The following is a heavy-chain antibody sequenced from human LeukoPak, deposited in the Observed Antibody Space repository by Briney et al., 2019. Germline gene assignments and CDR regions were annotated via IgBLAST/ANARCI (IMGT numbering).Heavy chain of an antibody. V-gene: IGHV4-34*01. CDR1: GGSFSGYY. CDR3: ARSPILWLVLVCYFDY. Sequence: SETLSLTCAVSGGSFSGYYWSWIRQPPGKGLEWIGEINHSGSTHYNPSLKSRVTISVDTSKDQFSLKLGSVTAADTAVYYCARSPILWLVLVCYFDYWGQGTLVTVSS. CDR2: INHSGST. J-gene: IGHJ4*02. D-gene: IGHD6-19*01.